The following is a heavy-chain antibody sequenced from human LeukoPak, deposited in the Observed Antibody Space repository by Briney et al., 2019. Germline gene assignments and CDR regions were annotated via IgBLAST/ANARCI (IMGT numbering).Heavy chain of an antibody. CDR2: INHSGST. D-gene: IGHD3-3*01. CDR3: ARCGSIFEVVTL. Sequence: SETLSLTCAVYGGSFSGYYWSWIRQPPGKGLEWIGEINHSGSTNYNPSLKSRVTISVDTSKNQFSLKLSSVTAADTAVYYCARCGSIFEVVTLWGQGTMVTVSS. CDR1: GGSFSGYY. J-gene: IGHJ3*01. V-gene: IGHV4-34*01.